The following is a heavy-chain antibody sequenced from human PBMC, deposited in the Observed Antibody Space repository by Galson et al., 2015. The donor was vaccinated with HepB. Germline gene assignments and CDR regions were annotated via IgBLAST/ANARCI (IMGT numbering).Heavy chain of an antibody. CDR1: GFSFSSYS. CDR3: VRSIGFLDY. D-gene: IGHD6-19*01. V-gene: IGHV3-48*04. CDR2: ITSSSSAT. Sequence: SLRLSCAASGFSFSSYSLNWVRQAPGKGLEWVSYITSSSSATKYADSVNGRFTISRDNAENTLYLQMDSLRAEDTAVYYCVRSIGFLDYWGQGTLVTVSS. J-gene: IGHJ4*02.